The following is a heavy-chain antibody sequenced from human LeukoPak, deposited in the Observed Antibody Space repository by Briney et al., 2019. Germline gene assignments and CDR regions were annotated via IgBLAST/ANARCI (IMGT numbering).Heavy chain of an antibody. Sequence: GGSLRLSCTVSGFTLSSYETSWIRQAPGRGLEWVSSIDYSGGSSYYADSVKGRFTISRDDSKNTLYLQLNSLRAEDTAVYYCARNSSWYGVSWGQGTLVTVSS. CDR3: ARNSSWYGVS. D-gene: IGHD6-13*01. V-gene: IGHV3-23*01. J-gene: IGHJ4*02. CDR2: IDYSGGSS. CDR1: GFTLSSYE.